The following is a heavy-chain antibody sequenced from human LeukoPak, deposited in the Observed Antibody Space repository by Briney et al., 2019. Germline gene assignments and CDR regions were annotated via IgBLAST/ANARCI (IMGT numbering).Heavy chain of an antibody. D-gene: IGHD3-10*01. Sequence: GGSLRLSCAASGFTFSSNGMHWVPQAPGKGLEWVAFIRYDGSNKYYADSVKGRFTISRDNSKNTLYLQMNSLRGEDTAVYYCAKAAGDQFDYWRQGTLVTVSS. CDR2: IRYDGSNK. CDR3: AKAAGDQFDY. V-gene: IGHV3-30*02. J-gene: IGHJ4*02. CDR1: GFTFSSNG.